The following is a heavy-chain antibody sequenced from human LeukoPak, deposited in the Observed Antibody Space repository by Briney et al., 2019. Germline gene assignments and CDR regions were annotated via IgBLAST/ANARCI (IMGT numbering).Heavy chain of an antibody. D-gene: IGHD4-17*01. CDR3: ARHRPYGDYAEC. CDR1: GLTFSSYS. Sequence: GGSLRLSCAASGLTFSSYSMNWVRQAPGKGLEWVSYISTSSSTIYYADSVKGRFNISRDNAKNSLYLQMNSLRDEDTAVYYCARHRPYGDYAECWGQGTLVTVSS. CDR2: ISTSSSTI. V-gene: IGHV3-48*02. J-gene: IGHJ4*02.